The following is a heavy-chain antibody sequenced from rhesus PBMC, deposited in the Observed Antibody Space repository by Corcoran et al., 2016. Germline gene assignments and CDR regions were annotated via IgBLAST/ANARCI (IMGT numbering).Heavy chain of an antibody. J-gene: IGHJ4*01. CDR3: ASTDCSNSDCSSGDL. V-gene: IGHV4-93*01. CDR2: FFGGRAIP. D-gene: IGHD2-15*01. Sequence: QLQVQESGPTIVKPSETLSLTCAVSGGSIRSNYWWSWIRQPPGKGLEWIGGFFGGRAIPEYNPCFKRRVSISTDTSIHHVFLKMTSVTAADTAVYYGASTDCSNSDCSSGDLWGQGVLVTVSS. CDR1: GGSIRSNYW.